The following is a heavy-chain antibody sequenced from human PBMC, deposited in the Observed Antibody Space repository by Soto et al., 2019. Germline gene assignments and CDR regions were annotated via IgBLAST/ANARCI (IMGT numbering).Heavy chain of an antibody. V-gene: IGHV3-7*01. J-gene: IGHJ6*02. CDR2: IKEDGSEK. Sequence: PGGSLRLSCAASGFTFSTYWMSWVRQAPGKGLEWVANIKEDGSEKYYVDSVKGRFTISRDNSKNTLYLQMNSLRAEDTAVYYCARVGGSSWYYYYYGMDVWGQGTTVTVSS. D-gene: IGHD6-13*01. CDR3: ARVGGSSWYYYYYGMDV. CDR1: GFTFSTYW.